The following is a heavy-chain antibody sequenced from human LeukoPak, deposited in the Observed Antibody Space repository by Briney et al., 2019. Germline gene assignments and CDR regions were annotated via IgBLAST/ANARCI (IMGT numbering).Heavy chain of an antibody. CDR2: IYTSGST. D-gene: IGHD2-2*02. CDR3: ARHGAYCSSTSCYSMAYYMDV. V-gene: IGHV4-4*09. Sequence: SETLSLTCTVSGFSISSYYWSWIRQPPGKGLEWIGDIYTSGSTNYNPGLKSRVTISVDTSKNQFSLKLSSVTAADTAVYYCARHGAYCSSTSCYSMAYYMDVWGKGTTVTVSS. J-gene: IGHJ6*03. CDR1: GFSISSYY.